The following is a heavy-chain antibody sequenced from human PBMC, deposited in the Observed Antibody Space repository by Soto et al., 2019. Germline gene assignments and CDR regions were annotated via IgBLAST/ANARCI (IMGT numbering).Heavy chain of an antibody. CDR3: ARAYMGAYDSSGYYPPGDAFDI. V-gene: IGHV1-2*04. D-gene: IGHD3-22*01. Sequence: GASVKVSCKASGYPFTNYDINWVRQAPGQGLEWMGWINPNSGGTNYAQKFQGWVTMTRDTSISTAYMELSRLRSDDTAVYYCARAYMGAYDSSGYYPPGDAFDIWGQGTMVTVSS. CDR1: GYPFTNYD. CDR2: INPNSGGT. J-gene: IGHJ3*02.